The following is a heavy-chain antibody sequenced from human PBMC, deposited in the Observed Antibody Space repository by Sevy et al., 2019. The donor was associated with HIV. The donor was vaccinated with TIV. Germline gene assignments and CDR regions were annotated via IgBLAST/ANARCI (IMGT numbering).Heavy chain of an antibody. CDR1: GFTFGTYG. Sequence: GGSLRLSCAASGFTFGTYGMHWVRQAPGKGLEWVAVIWLDGSNTYYAHSVKGRFTISGVIATNPPHIKMNSLRADDTDVDYCARDLEFYDYCGYGPAFMPDYWGQGTLVTVSS. CDR3: ARDLEFYDYCGYGPAFMPDY. J-gene: IGHJ4*02. V-gene: IGHV3-33*01. D-gene: IGHD2-21*01. CDR2: IWLDGSNT.